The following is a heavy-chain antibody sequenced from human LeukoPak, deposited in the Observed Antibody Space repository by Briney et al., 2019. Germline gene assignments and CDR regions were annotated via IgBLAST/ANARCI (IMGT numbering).Heavy chain of an antibody. J-gene: IGHJ3*02. CDR1: GGSISSSSYY. Sequence: SETLSLTCTVSGGSISSSSYYWGWIRQPPGEGLEWIGSIYYSGSTYYNPSLKSRVTISVDTSKNQFSLKLSSVTAADTAVYYCARLVVAGAFDIWGQGTMVTVSS. D-gene: IGHD2-15*01. V-gene: IGHV4-39*01. CDR3: ARLVVAGAFDI. CDR2: IYYSGST.